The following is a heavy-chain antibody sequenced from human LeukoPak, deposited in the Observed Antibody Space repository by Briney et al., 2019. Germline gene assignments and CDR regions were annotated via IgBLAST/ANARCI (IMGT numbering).Heavy chain of an antibody. D-gene: IGHD3-16*02. CDR3: ARSDPGRGLSLDP. J-gene: IGHJ5*02. V-gene: IGHV4-31*03. CDR2: IYYSGST. Sequence: KTSETLPLTCTVSGGSISSGGYYWSWIRQHPGKGLEWIGYIYYSGSTYYNPSLKSRVTISVDTSKNQFSLKLSSVTAADTAVYYRARSDPGRGLSLDPWGQGTLVTVSS. CDR1: GGSISSGGYY.